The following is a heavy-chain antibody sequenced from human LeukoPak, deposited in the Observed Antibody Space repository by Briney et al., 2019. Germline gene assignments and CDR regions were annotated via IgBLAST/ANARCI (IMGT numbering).Heavy chain of an antibody. CDR2: IYPGGSDT. CDR3: ARVGSGWYYFDY. J-gene: IGHJ4*02. CDR1: GYRFTSYW. Sequence: KDGESLKISCEVSGYRFTSYWIGWVRQMPGKGLECMGIIYPGGSDTRYSPSFQGQVTISVDKSISTAYLQWSSPKASDTAMYYCARVGSGWYYFDYWGQGTLVTVSS. D-gene: IGHD6-19*01. V-gene: IGHV5-51*01.